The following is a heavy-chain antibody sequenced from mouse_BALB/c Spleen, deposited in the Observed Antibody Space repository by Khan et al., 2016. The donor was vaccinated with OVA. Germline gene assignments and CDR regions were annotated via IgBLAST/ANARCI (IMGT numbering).Heavy chain of an antibody. CDR3: ARLEDI. CDR1: GFSLTSYG. CDR2: IWAGGST. Sequence: VELVESGPGLVAPSQCLSITCTVSGFSLTSYGVHWVRQPPGKGLEWLGVIWAGGSTNYYSDLMTRLCIIKVNSMSQVFLKMNSLQTDDTTMYYCARLEDIWGQGTTLTVSS. D-gene: IGHD1-3*01. V-gene: IGHV2-9*02. J-gene: IGHJ2*01.